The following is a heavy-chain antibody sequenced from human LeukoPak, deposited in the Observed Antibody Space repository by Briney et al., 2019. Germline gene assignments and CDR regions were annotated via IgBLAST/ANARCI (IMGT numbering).Heavy chain of an antibody. V-gene: IGHV4-39*07. CDR3: ARYGDYDPYYFDY. Sequence: PSQTLSLTCTVSGDSISSSSYYWDWIRQPPGKGLEWIGEINHSGSTNYNPSLKSRVTISVDTSKNQFSLKLTSVTAADTAVYYCARYGDYDPYYFDYWGQGTLVTVSS. D-gene: IGHD4-17*01. J-gene: IGHJ4*02. CDR1: GDSISSSSYY. CDR2: INHSGST.